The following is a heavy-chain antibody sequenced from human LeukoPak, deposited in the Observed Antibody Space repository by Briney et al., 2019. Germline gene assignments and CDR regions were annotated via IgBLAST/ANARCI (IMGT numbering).Heavy chain of an antibody. CDR3: ARDLHCSSTSCNTI. D-gene: IGHD2-2*01. J-gene: IGHJ4*02. CDR2: IYASGNT. V-gene: IGHV4-4*07. CDR1: GGSISSYY. Sequence: SSETLSLTCTVSGGSISSYYWSWVRQPAGKGLEWIGRIYASGNTNYNPSLKGRVTMSLDTSKNQFSLNLSSVTAADTAVYYCARDLHCSSTSCNTIWGQGTLVTVSS.